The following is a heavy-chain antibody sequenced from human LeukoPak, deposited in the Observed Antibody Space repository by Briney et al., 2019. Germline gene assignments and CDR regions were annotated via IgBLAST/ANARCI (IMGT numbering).Heavy chain of an antibody. Sequence: PSETLSLTCCVSGGAIGSSSYFWGWIRQPPGKGLEWIGHIFYSGSTYYNPSLKSRVTISVDTSKNQFSLHLNSVTAADTATYYCARRGISYSGSFFDCWGQGTLVTVSS. CDR3: ARRGISYSGSFFDC. CDR1: GGAIGSSSYF. D-gene: IGHD5-12*01. J-gene: IGHJ4*01. CDR2: IFYSGST. V-gene: IGHV4-39*01.